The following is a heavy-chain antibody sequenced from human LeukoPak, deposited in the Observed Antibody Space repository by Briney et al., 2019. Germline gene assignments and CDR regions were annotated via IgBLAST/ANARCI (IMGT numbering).Heavy chain of an antibody. CDR3: ARDPRLLWFGEWGVY. J-gene: IGHJ4*02. D-gene: IGHD3-10*01. Sequence: ASVKVSCKASGYTFISYGFSWVRQAPGQELEWMGWISTYNGNTNYAQKLQGRVTMTTDTSTSTAYMELRSLRSDDTAVYYCARDPRLLWFGEWGVYWGQGTLVTVSS. V-gene: IGHV1-18*04. CDR2: ISTYNGNT. CDR1: GYTFISYG.